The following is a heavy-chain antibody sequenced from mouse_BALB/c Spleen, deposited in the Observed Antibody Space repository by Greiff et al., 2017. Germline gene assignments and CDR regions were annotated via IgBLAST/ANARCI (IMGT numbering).Heavy chain of an antibody. CDR3: ARRYGNLRKWYFDV. V-gene: IGHV2-6-7*01. CDR1: GFSLTGYG. Sequence: VHLVESGPGLVAPSQSLSITCTVSGFSLTGYGVNWVRQPPGKGLEWLGMIWGDGSTDYNSALKSRLSISKDNSKSQVFLKMNSLQTDDTARYYCARRYGNLRKWYFDVWGAGTTVTVSS. D-gene: IGHD2-10*02. CDR2: IWGDGST. J-gene: IGHJ1*01.